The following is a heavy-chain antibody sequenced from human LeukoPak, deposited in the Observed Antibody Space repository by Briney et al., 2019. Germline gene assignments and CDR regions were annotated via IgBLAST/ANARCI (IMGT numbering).Heavy chain of an antibody. V-gene: IGHV4-4*07. Sequence: SETLSLTCTVSGGSISSYYWSWIRQPAGKGLEWIGRIYTSGSTNYNPSLKSRVTMSVDTSKNQFSLTLSSVTAADTAVYYCAREDESGSYYPPIDYWGQGALVTVSS. CDR1: GGSISSYY. J-gene: IGHJ4*02. CDR3: AREDESGSYYPPIDY. D-gene: IGHD1-26*01. CDR2: IYTSGST.